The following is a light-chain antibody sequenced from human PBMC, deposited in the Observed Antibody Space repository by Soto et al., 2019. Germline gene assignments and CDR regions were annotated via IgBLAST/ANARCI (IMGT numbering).Light chain of an antibody. V-gene: IGKV1-8*01. J-gene: IGKJ5*01. CDR1: QGISSY. Sequence: AIRMTQSPSSLSASTGDRATISCRASQGISSYLAWYQKKPGKAPKLLIYAASTLQSGVPSRFSGSGSGTDFTLTISCLQSEDFATYYCQQYYSYPITFGQGTRLEIK. CDR2: AAS. CDR3: QQYYSYPIT.